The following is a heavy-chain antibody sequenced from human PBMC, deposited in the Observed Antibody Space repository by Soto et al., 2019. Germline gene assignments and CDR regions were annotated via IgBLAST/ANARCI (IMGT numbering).Heavy chain of an antibody. CDR2: IIPIFGTA. CDR1: GGTFSSYA. Sequence: SVKVSCKASGGTFSSYAISWVRQAPGQGLEWMGGIIPIFGTANYAQKFQGRVTITADKSTSTAYMELSSLRSEDTAVYYCARGRAPPYNWFDPWGKGTLVTVSS. V-gene: IGHV1-69*06. CDR3: ARGRAPPYNWFDP. J-gene: IGHJ5*02.